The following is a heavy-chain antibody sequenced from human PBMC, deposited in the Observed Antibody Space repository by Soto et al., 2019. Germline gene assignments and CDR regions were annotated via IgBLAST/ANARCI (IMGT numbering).Heavy chain of an antibody. CDR1: GFTFSSYA. Sequence: PGGSLRLSCAASGFTFSSYAMSWVRQAPGKGLEWDSAISGSGGSTYYADSMKGRFTISRDNSKNTLYLQMNSLRAEDTAVYYCAKDHSQYDFWSGYYPHYYYGMDVWGQGTTVTVSS. V-gene: IGHV3-23*01. J-gene: IGHJ6*02. CDR3: AKDHSQYDFWSGYYPHYYYGMDV. D-gene: IGHD3-3*01. CDR2: ISGSGGST.